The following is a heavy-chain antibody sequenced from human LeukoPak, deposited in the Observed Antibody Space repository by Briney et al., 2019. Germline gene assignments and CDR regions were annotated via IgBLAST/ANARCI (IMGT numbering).Heavy chain of an antibody. CDR2: MNPNSGNT. CDR3: ARDREGLTPSSFDF. CDR1: GYTFTSYD. J-gene: IGHJ4*02. V-gene: IGHV1-8*01. Sequence: GASVKVSCKASGYTFTSYDINWVRQATGQGLEWMGWMNPNSGNTGYAQKFQGRVTMTRNTSISTAYMELSSLRSEDTAVYYCARDREGLTPSSFDFWGQGTLVTVSS. D-gene: IGHD3/OR15-3a*01.